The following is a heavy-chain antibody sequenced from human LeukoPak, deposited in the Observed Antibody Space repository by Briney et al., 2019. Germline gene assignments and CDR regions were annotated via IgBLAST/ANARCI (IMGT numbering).Heavy chain of an antibody. CDR3: ARPFGFGDDY. J-gene: IGHJ4*02. D-gene: IGHD3-10*01. V-gene: IGHV4-38-2*01. Sequence: PSETLSLTCAVSGYSISSGYYWGCIRQPPAKALEWIGSIYHSGSTYYHPSLKRRRTISVDTSNTQSALKLSPVTAADTAVYYCARPFGFGDDYWGQGTLVTVSS. CDR1: GYSISSGYY. CDR2: IYHSGST.